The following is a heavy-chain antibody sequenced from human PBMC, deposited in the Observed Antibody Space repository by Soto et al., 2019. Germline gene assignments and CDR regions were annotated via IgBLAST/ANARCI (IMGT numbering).Heavy chain of an antibody. CDR2: MNPNSGNT. Sequence: ASVKVSCKASGYTFTSYDINWVRQATGQGLEWMGWMNPNSGNTGYAQKFQGRVTMTRDTSISTAYMELSSLRSDDTAVYYCARVVIGNWFDPWGQGTLLTVSS. V-gene: IGHV1-8*01. J-gene: IGHJ5*02. CDR3: ARVVIGNWFDP. CDR1: GYTFTSYD. D-gene: IGHD3-22*01.